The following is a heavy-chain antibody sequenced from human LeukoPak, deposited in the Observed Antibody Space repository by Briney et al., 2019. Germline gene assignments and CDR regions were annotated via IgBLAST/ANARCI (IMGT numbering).Heavy chain of an antibody. J-gene: IGHJ4*02. V-gene: IGHV4-34*01. CDR2: IDYLGRT. CDR1: GESFRHYY. Sequence: SETLSLTCAVYGESFRHYYWIWIRQTSAKGLEWIGEIDYLGRTSYNPSLKSRLTISVDTSKNQFSLRLSSITAADTAVYYCARPVWCSATICTGPFDVWGQGTLVAVSS. D-gene: IGHD3-16*01. CDR3: ARPVWCSATICTGPFDV.